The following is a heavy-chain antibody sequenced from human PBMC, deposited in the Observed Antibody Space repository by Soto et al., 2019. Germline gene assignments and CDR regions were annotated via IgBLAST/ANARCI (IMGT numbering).Heavy chain of an antibody. CDR2: IIPIFGTA. V-gene: IGHV1-69*01. Sequence: QVQLVQSGAEVKKPGSSVKVSCKASGGIFSSYAISWVRQDPGQGLEWMGGIIPIFGTANYAQKFQGRVTITADESTSTAYMELSSLRSKDTAMYYCAREYNWNSIYYGMDVWGQGTTVTVSS. J-gene: IGHJ6*02. D-gene: IGHD1-7*01. CDR1: GGIFSSYA. CDR3: AREYNWNSIYYGMDV.